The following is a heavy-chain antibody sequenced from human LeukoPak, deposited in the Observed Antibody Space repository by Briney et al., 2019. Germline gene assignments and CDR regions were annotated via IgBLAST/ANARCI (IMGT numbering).Heavy chain of an antibody. J-gene: IGHJ3*02. Sequence: PGGSLRLSCAASGFTFSSYWMSWVRQAPGKGLEWVANIKQDGSEKYYVDSVKGRFTISRDNANNSLYLQMNSLRAEDTAVYYCARDPSGTYYPRVSGALDIWGQGTMVTVSS. D-gene: IGHD1-26*01. CDR3: ARDPSGTYYPRVSGALDI. CDR1: GFTFSSYW. V-gene: IGHV3-7*01. CDR2: IKQDGSEK.